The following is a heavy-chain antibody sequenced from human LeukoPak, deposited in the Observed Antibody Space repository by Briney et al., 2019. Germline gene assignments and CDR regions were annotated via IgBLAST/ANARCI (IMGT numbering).Heavy chain of an antibody. CDR1: GFTFSXXX. CDR3: AKEGMTMVTGVWFDD. D-gene: IGHD4/OR15-4a*01. V-gene: IGHV3-23*01. J-gene: IGHJ4*02. CDR2: SGGTCGGT. Sequence: PGGSLRLSCXASGFTFSXXXXXXVRRAPGKGXXXXXXSGGTCGGTYYSDSXXGRFTISRDNSKKTVCLQMNSLRAPDTAVYYCAKEGMTMVTGVWFDDWGQGTLVTVSS.